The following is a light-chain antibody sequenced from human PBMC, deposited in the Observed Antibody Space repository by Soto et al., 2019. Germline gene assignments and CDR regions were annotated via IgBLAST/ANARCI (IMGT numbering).Light chain of an antibody. J-gene: IGKJ1*01. CDR2: DAS. CDR3: QQRSNWPPT. Sequence: EIVLTQSPATLSLSPGERATLSCRASQSVSSYLAWYQQKPGQAPRLLIYDASSRATGNPARFSGSGSGTDFPLTISILEPEGFAVYYCQQRSNWPPTFGQGTKVEIK. CDR1: QSVSSY. V-gene: IGKV3-11*01.